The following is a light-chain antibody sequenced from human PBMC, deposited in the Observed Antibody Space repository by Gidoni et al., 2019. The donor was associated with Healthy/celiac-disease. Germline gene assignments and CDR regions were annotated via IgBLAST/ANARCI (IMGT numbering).Light chain of an antibody. Sequence: IVFTQSPGTLPFSPGERATLSCRASQRVSSSYLAWYQQKPGQAPRLLIYGASSRDTGIPDRFSGSGSGTEFTLTISRLEPEDFAVYYCQQYGSSPRTFGQGTKVEIK. V-gene: IGKV3-20*01. J-gene: IGKJ1*01. CDR2: GAS. CDR3: QQYGSSPRT. CDR1: QRVSSSY.